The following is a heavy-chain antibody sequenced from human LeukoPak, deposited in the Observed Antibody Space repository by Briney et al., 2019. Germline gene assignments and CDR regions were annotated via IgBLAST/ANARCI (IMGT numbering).Heavy chain of an antibody. D-gene: IGHD2-21*01. Sequence: PSETLSLTCTVSGGSISSGGFYWSWIRQLPGKGLEWIGYIYHSGTTYYNPSLKSRVTISIDTSKNHFSLNLSSVTAADTAVYYCARDGGGYSTLDYWGQGTLVTVSS. CDR3: ARDGGGYSTLDY. CDR1: GGSISSGGFY. CDR2: IYHSGTT. J-gene: IGHJ4*02. V-gene: IGHV4-31*03.